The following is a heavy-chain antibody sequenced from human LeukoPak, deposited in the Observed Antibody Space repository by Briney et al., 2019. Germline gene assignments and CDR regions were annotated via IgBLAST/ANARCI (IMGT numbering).Heavy chain of an antibody. Sequence: SETLSLTCTVSGASLSSHYWYWIRQSPGKGLEWIGYIYHSGTTKYNPSLKSRVTISADTSKRQFSLTVSSVTAADTAVYYCAAEYEYGVHDYWGQGTLVTVSS. V-gene: IGHV4-59*11. CDR2: IYHSGTT. CDR1: GASLSSHY. D-gene: IGHD3-16*01. CDR3: AAEYEYGVHDY. J-gene: IGHJ4*02.